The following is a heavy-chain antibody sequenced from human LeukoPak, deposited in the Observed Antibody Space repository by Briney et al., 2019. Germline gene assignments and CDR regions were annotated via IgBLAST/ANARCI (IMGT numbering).Heavy chain of an antibody. J-gene: IGHJ4*02. Sequence: GRSLRLSCAASGFTFSSYGMHWVRQAPGKGLEWVAVISYDGSNKYYADSVKGRFTISRDNSKNTLYLQMNSLRAEDTAVYYCAKVVARAPFDYWGQGTLVTVSS. V-gene: IGHV3-30*18. CDR1: GFTFSSYG. CDR3: AKVVARAPFDY. D-gene: IGHD5-12*01. CDR2: ISYDGSNK.